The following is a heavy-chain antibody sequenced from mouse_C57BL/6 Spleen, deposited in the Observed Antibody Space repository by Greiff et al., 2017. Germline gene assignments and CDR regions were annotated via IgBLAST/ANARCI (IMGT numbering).Heavy chain of an antibody. Sequence: EVQGVESGGDLVKPGGSLKLSCAASGFTFSSYGMSWVRQTPDKRLEWVATISSGGSYTYYPDSVKGRFTISRDNAKNTLYLQMSSLKSEDTAMYYCARHEDGSSYYAMDDWGQGTAVTVSS. J-gene: IGHJ4*01. V-gene: IGHV5-6*01. D-gene: IGHD1-1*01. CDR2: ISSGGSYT. CDR1: GFTFSSYG. CDR3: ARHEDGSSYYAMDD.